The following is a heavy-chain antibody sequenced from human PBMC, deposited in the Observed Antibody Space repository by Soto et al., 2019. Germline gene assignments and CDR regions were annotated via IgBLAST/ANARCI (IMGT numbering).Heavy chain of an antibody. V-gene: IGHV3-15*07. CDR2: IKSKTDGGTT. Sequence: PGGSLRLSCAASGFTFSNAWMNWVRQAPGKGLEWVGRIKSKTDGGTTDYAAPVKGRFTISRDDSKNTLYLQMNSLKTEDTAVYYCTTGNLDWLHSNDVDYWGQGTLVTVSS. D-gene: IGHD5-12*01. J-gene: IGHJ4*02. CDR1: GFTFSNAW. CDR3: TTGNLDWLHSNDVDY.